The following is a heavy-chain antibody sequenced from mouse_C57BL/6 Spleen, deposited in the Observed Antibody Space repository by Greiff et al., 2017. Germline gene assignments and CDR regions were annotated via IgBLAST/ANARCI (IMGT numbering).Heavy chain of an antibody. CDR3: ARSGNYREWFAY. J-gene: IGHJ3*01. CDR2: IDPSDSET. Sequence: VQLQQPGAELVRPGSSVKLSCKASGYTFTSYWMHWVKQRPIQGLEWIGNIDPSDSETHYNQKFKDKATLTVDKSSSTAYMQLSSLTSEDPAVYYCARSGNYREWFAYWGQGTLVTVSA. D-gene: IGHD2-1*01. CDR1: GYTFTSYW. V-gene: IGHV1-52*01.